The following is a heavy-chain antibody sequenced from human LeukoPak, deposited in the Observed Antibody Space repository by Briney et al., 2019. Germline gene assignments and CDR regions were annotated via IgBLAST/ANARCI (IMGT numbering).Heavy chain of an antibody. CDR2: ILNSGTTT. CDR1: GFTFSSYE. V-gene: IGHV3-48*03. J-gene: IGHJ4*02. CDR3: ARDPPDY. Sequence: PGGSLRLSCAASGFTFSSYEMNWVRQAPGEGLEWVSYILNSGTTTYYADSVKGRFTISRDNAKKSLYLQMNSLRAEDTGVYYCARDPPDYWGQGILVTVSS.